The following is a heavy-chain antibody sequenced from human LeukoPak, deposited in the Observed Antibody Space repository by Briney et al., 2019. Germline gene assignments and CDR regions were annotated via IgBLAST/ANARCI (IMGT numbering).Heavy chain of an antibody. CDR3: ASGGPLNSPLEWLLFGYFDY. CDR1: GGTFSSYA. CDR2: IIPIFGTA. V-gene: IGHV1-69*06. J-gene: IGHJ4*02. D-gene: IGHD3-3*01. Sequence: SVKVSCKASGGTFSSYAISWVRQAPGQGLEWMGGIIPIFGTANYAQKFQGRVTITADKSTSTAYTELSSLRSEDTAVYYCASGGPLNSPLEWLLFGYFDYWGQGTLVTVSS.